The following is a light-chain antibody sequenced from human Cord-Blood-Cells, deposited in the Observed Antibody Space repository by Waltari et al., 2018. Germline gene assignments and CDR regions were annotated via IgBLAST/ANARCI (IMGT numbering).Light chain of an antibody. CDR2: DVS. CDR1: SSAVGGYNY. V-gene: IGLV2-14*01. J-gene: IGLJ2*01. Sequence: QSALTQPASVSGAPGQSIPISCTGTSSAVGGYNYVSWDQQHPGKAPKLMIYDVSNRPSGVSNRFSGSKSGNTASLTISGLQAEDEADYYCSSYTSSSTLVVFGGGTKLTVL. CDR3: SSYTSSSTLVV.